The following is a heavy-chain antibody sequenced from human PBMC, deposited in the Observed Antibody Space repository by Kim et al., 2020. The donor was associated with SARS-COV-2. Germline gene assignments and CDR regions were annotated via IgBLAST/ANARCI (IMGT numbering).Heavy chain of an antibody. CDR2: ISAYNGNT. V-gene: IGHV1-18*01. J-gene: IGHJ4*02. Sequence: ASVKVSCKASGYTFTSYGISWVRQAPGQGLEWMGWISAYNGNTNYAQKLQGRVTMTTDTSTSTAYMELRSLRSDDTAVYYCARGPTKIGYCSSTSCYRIDYWGQGTLVTVSS. D-gene: IGHD2-2*01. CDR3: ARGPTKIGYCSSTSCYRIDY. CDR1: GYTFTSYG.